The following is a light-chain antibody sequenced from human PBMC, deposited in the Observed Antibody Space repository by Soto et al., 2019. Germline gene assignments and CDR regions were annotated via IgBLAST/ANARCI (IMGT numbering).Light chain of an antibody. CDR3: QQYDNYPLT. CDR1: QSINNW. Sequence: DIQMTQSPSTLSASVGDRVTITCRASQSINNWVAWYQQKPGKAPKFLIYDASNLEGGVPSRFSGSASGTEFTLTISSLQPDDFASYYCQQYDNYPLTFGGGTKVDI. CDR2: DAS. V-gene: IGKV1-5*01. J-gene: IGKJ4*01.